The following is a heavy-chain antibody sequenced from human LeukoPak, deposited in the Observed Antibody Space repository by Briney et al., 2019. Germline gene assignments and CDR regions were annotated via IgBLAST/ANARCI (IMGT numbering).Heavy chain of an antibody. Sequence: KSGGSLRLSCAASGFTFSSYSMNWVRQAPGKGLEWVSSISSSSGYIYYADSVKGRFTISRDNAKNSLYLQMNSLRAEDTAVYYCARYYYDSSGYYYFDYWGQGTLVTVSS. V-gene: IGHV3-21*01. CDR3: ARYYYDSSGYYYFDY. J-gene: IGHJ4*02. D-gene: IGHD3-22*01. CDR1: GFTFSSYS. CDR2: ISSSSGYI.